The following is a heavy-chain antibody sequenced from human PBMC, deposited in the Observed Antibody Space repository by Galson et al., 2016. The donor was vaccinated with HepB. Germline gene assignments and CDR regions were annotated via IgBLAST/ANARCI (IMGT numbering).Heavy chain of an antibody. CDR3: VRIAVTGTGRFYFDY. J-gene: IGHJ4*02. Sequence: TLSLTCTVSGGSISSGNYYWSRIRQPPGKGLEWIGYIYDTASAYYNPSLKRRVTIEIDPSQNHFSLELSSVTAADTAVYYCVRIAVTGTGRFYFDYWGREPWSPSPQ. CDR2: IYDTASA. CDR1: GGSISSGNYY. V-gene: IGHV4-30-4*01. D-gene: IGHD6-19*01.